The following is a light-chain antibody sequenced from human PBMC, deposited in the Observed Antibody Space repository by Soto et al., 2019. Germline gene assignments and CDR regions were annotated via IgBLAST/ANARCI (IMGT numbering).Light chain of an antibody. CDR3: SSYTSSIPVV. V-gene: IGLV2-14*01. CDR1: SSDVGGYNY. Sequence: QSALTQPASVSGSPGQSITISCTGTSSDVGGYNYVSWYQQHPGKAPKLMIYDVSNRPSGVSNRFSGSKSGNTASLTISGLQAEDEAHYYCSSYTSSIPVVFGGGTKLTVL. J-gene: IGLJ2*01. CDR2: DVS.